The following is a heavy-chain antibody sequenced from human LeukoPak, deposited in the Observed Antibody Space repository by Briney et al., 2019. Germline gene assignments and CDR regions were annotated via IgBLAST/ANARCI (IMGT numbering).Heavy chain of an antibody. J-gene: IGHJ6*03. Sequence: PGRSLRLSCAASRFTFSSYAMHWVRQAPGKGLEWVAVISYDGSNKYYADSVKGRFTISRDTSKNTLYLQMNSLRAEDTGVYYCARDGGRWVPSYYMYVWGKGTTVTVSS. CDR2: ISYDGSNK. CDR3: ARDGGRWVPSYYMYV. V-gene: IGHV3-30*01. CDR1: RFTFSSYA. D-gene: IGHD1-26*01.